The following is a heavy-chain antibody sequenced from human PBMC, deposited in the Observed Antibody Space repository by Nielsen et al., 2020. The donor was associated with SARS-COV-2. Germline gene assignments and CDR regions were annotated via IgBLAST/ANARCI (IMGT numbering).Heavy chain of an antibody. Sequence: GESLKISCAASGFTFSSYAMHWVRQAPGKGLEWVAVISYDGSNKYYADSVKGRFTISRDNSKNTLYLQMNSLRAEDTAVYYCASAGYYYGMDVWGQGTTVTVSS. J-gene: IGHJ6*02. CDR2: ISYDGSNK. CDR3: ASAGYYYGMDV. V-gene: IGHV3-30-3*01. CDR1: GFTFSSYA.